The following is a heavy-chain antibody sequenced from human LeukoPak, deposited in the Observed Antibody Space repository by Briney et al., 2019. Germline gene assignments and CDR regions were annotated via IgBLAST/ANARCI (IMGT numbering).Heavy chain of an antibody. V-gene: IGHV5-51*01. CDR3: ARHLAYYYGLGSQPADY. CDR1: GDSFTSYW. D-gene: IGHD3-10*01. Sequence: GESLKISCKGSGDSFTSYWIGWVRQMPGKGLEWMGIIYPGDSDTRYSPSFQGQVTISADKSISTAYLQWSSLKASDTAMYYCARHLAYYYGLGSQPADYWGQGTLVTVSS. CDR2: IYPGDSDT. J-gene: IGHJ4*02.